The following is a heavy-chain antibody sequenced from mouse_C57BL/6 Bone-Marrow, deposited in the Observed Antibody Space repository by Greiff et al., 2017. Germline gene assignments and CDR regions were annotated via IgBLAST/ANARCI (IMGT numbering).Heavy chain of an antibody. CDR2: LYPGGGYT. V-gene: IGHV1-63*01. Sequence: VQLQQSGAELVRPGTSVKMSCKASGYTFTNYWIGWAKQRPGPGLEWIGDLYPGGGYTTYNAKFKGKATLTADKSSSTAYMQFSSLTSEDSAIYYCASGDYPAWFAYWGQGTLVTVSA. CDR3: ASGDYPAWFAY. CDR1: GYTFTNYW. J-gene: IGHJ3*01. D-gene: IGHD2-4*01.